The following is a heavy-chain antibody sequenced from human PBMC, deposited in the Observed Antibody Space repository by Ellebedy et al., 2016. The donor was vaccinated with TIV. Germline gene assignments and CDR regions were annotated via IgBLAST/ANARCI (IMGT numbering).Heavy chain of an antibody. CDR1: GGSVSSGSYY. D-gene: IGHD1-26*01. J-gene: IGHJ4*02. Sequence: SETLSLTXTVSGGSVSSGSYYWSWIRQPPGKGLEWIGYIYYSGSTNYNPSLKSRVTISVDTSKNQFSLKLSSVTAADTAVYYCARSLGVFDYWGQGTLGTVSS. V-gene: IGHV4-61*01. CDR2: IYYSGST. CDR3: ARSLGVFDY.